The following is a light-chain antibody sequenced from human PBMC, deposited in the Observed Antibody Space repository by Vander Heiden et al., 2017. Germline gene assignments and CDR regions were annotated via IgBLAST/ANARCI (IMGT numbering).Light chain of an antibody. J-gene: IGLJ2*01. V-gene: IGLV3-25*03. Sequence: SYELTQPPSVSVSPGQTARITCSGDALPKQYAYWYQQKPGQAPVRVIYKDSERPSGIPERFSGSSSGTTVTLTISGVQAEDEADYDGQSADSSGTHVVFGGGTKLTVL. CDR3: QSADSSGTHVV. CDR2: KDS. CDR1: ALPKQY.